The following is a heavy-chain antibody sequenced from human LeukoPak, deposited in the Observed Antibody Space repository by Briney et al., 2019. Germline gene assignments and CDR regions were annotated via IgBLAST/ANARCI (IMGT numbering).Heavy chain of an antibody. CDR1: GFTFSSYS. CDR3: ARFTRVVVIHRGDAFDI. Sequence: PGGSLRLSCAASGFTFSSYSMNWVRQAPGKGLEWVSYISSSSSTIYYADSVKGRFTISRDNAKNSLYLQMNSLRAEDTAVYYCARFTRVVVIHRGDAFDIWGQGAMVTVSS. J-gene: IGHJ3*02. V-gene: IGHV3-48*04. D-gene: IGHD3-22*01. CDR2: ISSSSSTI.